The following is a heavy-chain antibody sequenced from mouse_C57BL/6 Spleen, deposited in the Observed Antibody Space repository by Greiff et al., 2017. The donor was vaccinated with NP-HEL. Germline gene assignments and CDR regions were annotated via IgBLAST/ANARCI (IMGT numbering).Heavy chain of an antibody. D-gene: IGHD4-1*01. Sequence: EVKVVESGGGLVKPGGSLKLSCAASGFTFSSYAMSWVRQTPEKRLEWVATISDGGSYTYYPDNVKGRFTISRDNTKNNLYLQMSHLKSEDTAMYYCAGRWALGRYFDVWGTGTTVTVSS. J-gene: IGHJ1*03. V-gene: IGHV5-4*03. CDR3: AGRWALGRYFDV. CDR2: ISDGGSYT. CDR1: GFTFSSYA.